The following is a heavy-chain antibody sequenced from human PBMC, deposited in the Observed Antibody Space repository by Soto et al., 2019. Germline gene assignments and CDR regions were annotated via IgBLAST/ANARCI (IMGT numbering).Heavy chain of an antibody. CDR2: ISAYNGNT. J-gene: IGHJ5*02. V-gene: IGHV1-18*01. D-gene: IGHD3-9*01. CDR3: ARGSGYKHYDILTGYYLNWFDP. CDR1: GYTFTSYG. Sequence: ASVKVSCKASGYTFTSYGISWVRQAPGQGLEWMGWISAYNGNTNYAQKLQGRVTMTTDTSTSTAYMELRSLRSDDTAVYYCARGSGYKHYDILTGYYLNWFDPWGQGTLVTVSS.